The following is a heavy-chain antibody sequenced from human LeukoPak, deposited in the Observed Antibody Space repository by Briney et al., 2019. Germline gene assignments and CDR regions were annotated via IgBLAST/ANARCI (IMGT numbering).Heavy chain of an antibody. CDR1: GYSFTSYW. J-gene: IGHJ5*01. CDR2: IYPGDSHT. Sequence: GDSLKISCKGSGYSFTSYWLGWVRQMPGKGLEWMGIIYPGDSHTRYSPSFQGQVTISADKSITTAYLQWNSLKASDTAMYYCARHYDSSGYSWFDSWGQGTLVNVSS. V-gene: IGHV5-51*01. CDR3: ARHYDSSGYSWFDS. D-gene: IGHD3-22*01.